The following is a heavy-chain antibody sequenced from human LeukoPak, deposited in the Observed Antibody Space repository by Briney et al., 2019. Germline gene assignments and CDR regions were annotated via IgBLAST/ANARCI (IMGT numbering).Heavy chain of an antibody. CDR2: IIPIFGTA. CDR3: ARGDQYYYDSSGYPSENWFDP. D-gene: IGHD3-22*01. J-gene: IGHJ5*02. V-gene: IGHV1-69*05. Sequence: SSVKVSCKASGGTFSSYAISWVRQAPGLGLEWMGRIIPIFGTANYAQKFQGRVTITTDESTSTAYMELSSLRSEDTAVYYCARGDQYYYDSSGYPSENWFDPWGRGTLVTVSS. CDR1: GGTFSSYA.